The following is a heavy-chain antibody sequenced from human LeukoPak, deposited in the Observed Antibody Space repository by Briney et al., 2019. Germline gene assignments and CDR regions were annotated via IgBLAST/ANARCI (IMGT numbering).Heavy chain of an antibody. Sequence: GGSLRLSCAASGFTVSSNYMSWVRQAPGKGLEWVSVIYSGGSTYYADSAKGRFTISRDNSKNTLYLQMNSLRAEDTAVYYCARGLTYCSSTSCYPSDAFDIWGQGTMVTVSS. V-gene: IGHV3-66*01. D-gene: IGHD2-2*01. J-gene: IGHJ3*02. CDR3: ARGLTYCSSTSCYPSDAFDI. CDR2: IYSGGST. CDR1: GFTVSSNY.